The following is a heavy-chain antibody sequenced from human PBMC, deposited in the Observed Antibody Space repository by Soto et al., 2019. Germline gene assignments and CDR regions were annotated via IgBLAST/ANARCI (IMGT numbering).Heavy chain of an antibody. D-gene: IGHD5-18*01. V-gene: IGHV3-74*03. Sequence: EVQLVESGGGLVQPGGSLILSCAASGFTFSNFWMHWVRQAPGKGLVWVSRIYSDGSGPMYADSVKGRFTISRDNAKSTLYLQMNSLRAEDTAAYYCATLNSFGSDYWGRGTLVTVSS. J-gene: IGHJ4*02. CDR1: GFTFSNFW. CDR2: IYSDGSGP. CDR3: ATLNSFGSDY.